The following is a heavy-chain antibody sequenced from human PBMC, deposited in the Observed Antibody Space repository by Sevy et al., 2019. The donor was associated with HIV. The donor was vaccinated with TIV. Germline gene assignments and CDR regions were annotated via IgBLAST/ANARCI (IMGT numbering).Heavy chain of an antibody. J-gene: IGHJ4*02. D-gene: IGHD1-26*01. CDR3: AGENAWGRGYS. V-gene: IGHV4-59*08. CDR2: IYYNGHI. CDR1: GGSITSLY. Sequence: PPLHTQSQTLSLTCTVSGGSITSLYWNWIRQPPGKGLEWIANIYYNGHINYNPSLKSRVTLSLDTSKNQFSLRLSSVTAADTAMYYCAGENAWGRGYSWGQGTLVTVSS.